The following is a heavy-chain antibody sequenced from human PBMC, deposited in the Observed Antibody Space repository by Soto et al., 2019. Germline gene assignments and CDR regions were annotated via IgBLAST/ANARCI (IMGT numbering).Heavy chain of an antibody. V-gene: IGHV3-21*01. CDR3: ARDGHSSGWNPDAFDI. D-gene: IGHD6-19*01. J-gene: IGHJ3*02. CDR2: SSSSSNYI. CDR1: GFTFSSYS. Sequence: PGGSLRLSCAASGFTFSSYSMNWVRQAPGKGLEWVSFSSSSSNYIYYADPVKGRFTISRDNAKNSLYLQMNTLGADDTAVYYCARDGHSSGWNPDAFDIWGQGTMVTVS.